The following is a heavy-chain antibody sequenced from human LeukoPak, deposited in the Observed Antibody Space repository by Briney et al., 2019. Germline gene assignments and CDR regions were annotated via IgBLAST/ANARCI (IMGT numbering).Heavy chain of an antibody. V-gene: IGHV3-30-3*01. J-gene: IGHJ4*02. CDR1: GFTFSSYA. D-gene: IGHD1-26*01. Sequence: GGSLRLSCAASGFTFSSYAMHWVRQAPGKGLEWVAVISYDGSNKYYAGSVKGRFTISRDNSKNTLYLQMNSLRAEDTAVYYCARDGEGRYSGSYYGGFDYWGQGTLVTVSS. CDR2: ISYDGSNK. CDR3: ARDGEGRYSGSYYGGFDY.